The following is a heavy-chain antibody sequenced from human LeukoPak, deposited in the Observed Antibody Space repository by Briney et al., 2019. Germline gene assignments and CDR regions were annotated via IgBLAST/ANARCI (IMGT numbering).Heavy chain of an antibody. D-gene: IGHD2-21*02. CDR2: IGYDGRTK. V-gene: IGHV3-30*02. Sequence: GGSLRLSCVVSGFTFRNYDMHWVRQAPGKGLEWVAFIGYDGRTKFYADSVKGRFTISRDNSKNTLYLQLSSLRAEDTAVYYCARGGAYCGGDCYWEGYNWFDPWGQGTLVTVSS. CDR1: GFTFRNYD. J-gene: IGHJ5*02. CDR3: ARGGAYCGGDCYWEGYNWFDP.